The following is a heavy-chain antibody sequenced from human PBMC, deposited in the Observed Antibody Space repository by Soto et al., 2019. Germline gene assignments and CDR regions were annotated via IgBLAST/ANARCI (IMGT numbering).Heavy chain of an antibody. CDR1: GFTFSHYW. V-gene: IGHV3-74*01. Sequence: EVQLVESGGGLVQPGGSLRLSCAASGFTFSHYWMHWARQAPGKGLVWFSRINSDGSSTYYADSVKGRFTISRDNAKNTLYRQMNSLRAEDRAMYYCAKGGASFGVDRGVDYWGQGTLVTVSS. D-gene: IGHD3-3*01. CDR2: INSDGSST. J-gene: IGHJ4*02. CDR3: AKGGASFGVDRGVDY.